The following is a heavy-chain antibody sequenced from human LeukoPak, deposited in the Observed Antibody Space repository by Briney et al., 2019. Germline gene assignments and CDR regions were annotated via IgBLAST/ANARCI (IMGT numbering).Heavy chain of an antibody. D-gene: IGHD3-22*01. CDR3: ASPELTSGYYRGSFDY. J-gene: IGHJ4*02. CDR1: GGSISSYY. CDR2: IYYSGST. Sequence: SETLSLTCTVSGGSISSYYWSWIRQPPGKGLEWIGYIYYSGSTNYNPSLKSRVTISVDTSKNQFSLKLSSVAAADTAVYYCASPELTSGYYRGSFDYWGQGTLVTVSS. V-gene: IGHV4-59*12.